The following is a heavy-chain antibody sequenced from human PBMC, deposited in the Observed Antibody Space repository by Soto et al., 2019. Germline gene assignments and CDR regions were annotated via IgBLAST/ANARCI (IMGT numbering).Heavy chain of an antibody. J-gene: IGHJ4*02. V-gene: IGHV3-30*02. CDR3: TIVPVADSALDH. CDR1: GFIFSNNG. D-gene: IGHD2-8*02. Sequence: PWGSLRLSGVGSGFIFSNNGMHWARQTPGKGLEWVAFMSYDGSDTFYADSVKGRFPTSTDNSKYSLFLHMSHLRPQATPIYSCTIVPVADSALDHWGQGTLFTVSS. CDR2: MSYDGSDT.